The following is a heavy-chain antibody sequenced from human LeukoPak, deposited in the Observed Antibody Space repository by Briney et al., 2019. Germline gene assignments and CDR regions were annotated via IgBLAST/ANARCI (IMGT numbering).Heavy chain of an antibody. Sequence: ASVKVSCKASGGTFSSYAISWVRQAPGQGLEWMGGIIPIFGTANYAQKFQGRVTITADESTSTAYMELSSLRSEDTAVYYCARAKTPLGRVFDAFDIWGQGTMVTVSS. J-gene: IGHJ3*02. D-gene: IGHD3-10*01. V-gene: IGHV1-69*13. CDR3: ARAKTPLGRVFDAFDI. CDR2: IIPIFGTA. CDR1: GGTFSSYA.